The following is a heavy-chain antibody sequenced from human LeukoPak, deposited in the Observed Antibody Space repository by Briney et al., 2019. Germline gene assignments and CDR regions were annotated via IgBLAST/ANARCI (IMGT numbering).Heavy chain of an antibody. V-gene: IGHV1-18*01. D-gene: IGHD3-22*01. CDR2: ISAYNGNT. J-gene: IGHJ3*02. CDR3: ARDPAITMIVVVKSVDAFDI. CDR1: GYTFTSYG. Sequence: ASVKVSCKASGYTFTSYGISWVRQAPGQGLEWMGWISAYNGNTNYAQKLQGRVTMTTDTSTSTAYMELSSLRSDDTAVYYCARDPAITMIVVVKSVDAFDIWGQGTMVTVSS.